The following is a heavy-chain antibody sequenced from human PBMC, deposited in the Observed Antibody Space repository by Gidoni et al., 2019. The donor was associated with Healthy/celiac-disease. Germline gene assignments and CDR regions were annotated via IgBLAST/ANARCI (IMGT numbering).Heavy chain of an antibody. CDR1: GGSFSGYY. J-gene: IGHJ6*02. CDR2: INHSGST. CDR3: ARFGRYGSGSSTTYYYYGMDV. V-gene: IGHV4-34*01. D-gene: IGHD3-10*01. Sequence: QVQLQQWGAGLLKPSETLSLTCAVDGGSFSGYYWRCIRQPPGKGLEWIGEINHSGSTNYNPALKSRVTISVDTSKNQFALKLSSVTAADTAVYYGARFGRYGSGSSTTYYYYGMDVWGQGTTVTVSS.